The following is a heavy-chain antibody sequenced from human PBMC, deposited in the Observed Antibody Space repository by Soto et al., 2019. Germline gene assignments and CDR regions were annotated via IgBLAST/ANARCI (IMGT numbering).Heavy chain of an antibody. CDR3: ERDSYSSATH. J-gene: IGHJ4*01. CDR1: GLPFGDNW. Sequence: EVQLVESGGGLVQPGGSLRLSCAASGLPFGDNWMHWVRQAPGKGLVWVSLSSNDGSDTTYADSVRGRFTVSRDNAKNTLYLQMNSLRAEDTAVYYCERDSYSSATHWGHGTLVTVSS. D-gene: IGHD4-4*01. CDR2: SSNDGSDT. V-gene: IGHV3-74*01.